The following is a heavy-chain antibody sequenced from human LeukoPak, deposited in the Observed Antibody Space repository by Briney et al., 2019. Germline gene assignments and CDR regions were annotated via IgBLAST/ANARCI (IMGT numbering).Heavy chain of an antibody. J-gene: IGHJ6*03. CDR1: GFTFNTHW. Sequence: PGGSLRLSCEVSGFTFNTHWMHWVRQAPGKGLVWVSRIDSDVSSTTYADSVKGRFTISRDNAKNTLYLQMNSLRAEDTAVYYCARETYYDFWSGYYHYYYYMDVWGKGTMVTVSS. D-gene: IGHD3-3*01. CDR3: ARETYYDFWSGYYHYYYYMDV. V-gene: IGHV3-74*01. CDR2: IDSDVSST.